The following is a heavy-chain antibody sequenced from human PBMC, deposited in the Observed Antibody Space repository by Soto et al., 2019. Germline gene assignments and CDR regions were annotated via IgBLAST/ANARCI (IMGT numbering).Heavy chain of an antibody. D-gene: IGHD1-26*01. J-gene: IGHJ5*02. CDR2: IYYSGST. Sequence: TLSLTCTVSGGSISSGCYYWSWIRQHPGKGLEWIGYIYYSGSTYYNPSLKSRVTISVDTSKNQFSLKLSSVTAADTAVYYCARVSGNYPNWFDPWGQGTLVTVSS. V-gene: IGHV4-31*03. CDR1: GGSISSGCYY. CDR3: ARVSGNYPNWFDP.